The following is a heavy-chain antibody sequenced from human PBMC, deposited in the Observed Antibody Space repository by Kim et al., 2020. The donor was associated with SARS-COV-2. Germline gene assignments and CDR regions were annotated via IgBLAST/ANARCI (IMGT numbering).Heavy chain of an antibody. Sequence: ASVKVSCKASGYTFTGYYMHWVRQAPGQGLEWMGRINPNSGGTNYAQKFQGRVTMTRDTSISTAYMELSRLRSDDTAVYYCVGDATMIDGFHFDYWGQGTLVTVSS. CDR2: INPNSGGT. CDR3: VGDATMIDGFHFDY. CDR1: GYTFTGYY. D-gene: IGHD3-22*01. V-gene: IGHV1-2*06. J-gene: IGHJ4*02.